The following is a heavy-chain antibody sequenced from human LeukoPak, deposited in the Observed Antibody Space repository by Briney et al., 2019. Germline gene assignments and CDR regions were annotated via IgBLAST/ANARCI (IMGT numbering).Heavy chain of an antibody. D-gene: IGHD3-10*01. V-gene: IGHV4-30-2*01. CDR1: GGSISSGGYS. Sequence: SETLSLTCAVSGGSISSGGYSWSWIRQPPGKGLEWIGYIYHSGSTYYNPSLKSRVTISVDRSKNQFPLKLSSVTAADTAVYYCAGGPYYGSGSYSYWGQGTLVTVSS. CDR2: IYHSGST. J-gene: IGHJ4*02. CDR3: AGGPYYGSGSYSY.